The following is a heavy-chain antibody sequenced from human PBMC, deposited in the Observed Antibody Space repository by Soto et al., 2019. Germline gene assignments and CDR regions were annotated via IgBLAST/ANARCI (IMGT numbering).Heavy chain of an antibody. CDR2: ISYDGTNK. Sequence: QVQLVESGGGVVQPGRSLRLSCAASGFTFSTYAMHWVRQAPGKGLEWVAVISYDGTNKYYADSVRGRFTISRDNSKTTLYLQMNSLRPEDTAVYYCADSVAAYYYCVLDVWGQGTTVTVSS. V-gene: IGHV3-30-3*01. CDR1: GFTFSTYA. J-gene: IGHJ6*02. CDR3: ADSVAAYYYCVLDV. D-gene: IGHD6-19*01.